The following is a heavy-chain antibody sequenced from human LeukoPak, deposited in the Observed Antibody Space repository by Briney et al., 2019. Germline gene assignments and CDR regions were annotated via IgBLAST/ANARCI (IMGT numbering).Heavy chain of an antibody. CDR2: LYSDGNT. D-gene: IGHD1-14*01. J-gene: IGHJ4*02. Sequence: GGSLRLSCAASGFTVITNDMTWVRQAPGKGLNWVSVLYSDGNTKYADSVQGRFTISRDNSKNTLYLEMNSLSPDDTAVYYCARGVEPLAANTLAYWGQGTLVTVSS. CDR1: GFTVITND. CDR3: ARGVEPLAANTLAY. V-gene: IGHV3-53*01.